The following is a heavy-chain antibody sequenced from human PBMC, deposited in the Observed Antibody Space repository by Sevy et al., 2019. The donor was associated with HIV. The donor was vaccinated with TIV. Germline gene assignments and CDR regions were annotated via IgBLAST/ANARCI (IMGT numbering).Heavy chain of an antibody. D-gene: IGHD3-3*01. J-gene: IGHJ4*02. V-gene: IGHV3-7*01. CDR2: IKQDGSVK. CDR1: GFTFSSYW. CDR3: ARDLNQFWSGLFDY. Sequence: GGSLRLSCAASGFTFSSYWMSWVRQAPGKGLEWVANIKQDGSVKYYGASVKDRFTISRDNAKNSLYLQMNSLRAEDTAVYYCARDLNQFWSGLFDYWGQGTLVTVSS.